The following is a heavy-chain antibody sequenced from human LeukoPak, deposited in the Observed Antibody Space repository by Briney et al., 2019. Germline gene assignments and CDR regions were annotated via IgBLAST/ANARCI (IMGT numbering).Heavy chain of an antibody. CDR1: GFTVSSNY. V-gene: IGHV3-66*01. Sequence: GGSLRLSCAASGFTVSSNYMSWVRQAPGKGLEWVSVIYSGGSTYYADSVKGRFTISRDNSKNTLYLQMNSLRAEDTAVYYCARDYYDSSGYVYYFDYWGQGTLITVSS. J-gene: IGHJ4*02. D-gene: IGHD3-22*01. CDR3: ARDYYDSSGYVYYFDY. CDR2: IYSGGST.